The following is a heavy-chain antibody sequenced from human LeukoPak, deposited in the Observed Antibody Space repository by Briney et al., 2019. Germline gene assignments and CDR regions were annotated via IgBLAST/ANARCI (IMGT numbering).Heavy chain of an antibody. J-gene: IGHJ4*02. CDR2: ILYSGST. CDR3: ASLDRSSGWYESVDY. CDR1: SGSISTSNYY. D-gene: IGHD6-19*01. V-gene: IGHV4-39*01. Sequence: PSETLSLTCTVSSGSISTSNYYWGWVRQPPGKALEWIGNILYSGSTYYNPSLKSRVTISVDTSKNQFSLKLSSVTAADTAVYYCASLDRSSGWYESVDYWGQAILVTVSS.